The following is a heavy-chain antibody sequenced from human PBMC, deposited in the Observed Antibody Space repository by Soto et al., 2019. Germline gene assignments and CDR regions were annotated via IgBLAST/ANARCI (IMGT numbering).Heavy chain of an antibody. CDR3: AKYSSGWYHPFDY. CDR1: GFTFSSYA. D-gene: IGHD6-19*01. CDR2: ISGSGGST. J-gene: IGHJ4*02. V-gene: IGHV3-23*01. Sequence: EVQLLESGGGLVQPGGSLRLSCAASGFTFSSYAMSWVRQAPGKGLEWVSAISGSGGSTYYADSVKGRFTISRDNSKNTLYLQMNSLRAADTAVYYCAKYSSGWYHPFDYWGQGTLVTVSS.